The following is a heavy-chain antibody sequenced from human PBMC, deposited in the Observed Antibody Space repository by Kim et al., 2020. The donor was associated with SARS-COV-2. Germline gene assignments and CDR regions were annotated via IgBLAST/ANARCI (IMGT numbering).Heavy chain of an antibody. CDR1: GFTFSSYG. CDR3: AKDQNGSYYLYYYYYGMDV. Sequence: GGSLRLSCAASGFTFSSYGMHWVRQAPGKGLEWVAVIWYDGSNKYYADSVKGRFTISRDNSKNTLYLQMNSLRAEDTAVYYCAKDQNGSYYLYYYYYGMDVWGQGTTVTVSS. V-gene: IGHV3-33*06. CDR2: IWYDGSNK. J-gene: IGHJ6*02. D-gene: IGHD1-26*01.